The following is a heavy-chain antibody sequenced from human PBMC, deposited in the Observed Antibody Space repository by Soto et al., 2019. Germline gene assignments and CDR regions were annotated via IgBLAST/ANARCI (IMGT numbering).Heavy chain of an antibody. CDR2: INSDGSST. CDR3: ARVSNKNYYYYYYMDV. D-gene: IGHD4-4*01. CDR1: GFTFSSYW. V-gene: IGHV3-74*01. J-gene: IGHJ6*03. Sequence: GGSLRLSCAASGFTFSSYWMHWVRQAPGKGLVWVSRINSDGSSTSYADSVKGRFTISRDNAKNTLYLQMNSLRAEDTAVYYCARVSNKNYYYYYYMDVWGKGTTVTVSS.